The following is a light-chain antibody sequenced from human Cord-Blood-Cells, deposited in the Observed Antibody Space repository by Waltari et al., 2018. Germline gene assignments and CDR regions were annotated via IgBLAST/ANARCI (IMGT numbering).Light chain of an antibody. V-gene: IGLV2-14*01. CDR1: SSDVGGYNY. CDR2: DVS. J-gene: IGLJ3*02. Sequence: QSALTQPASVSGSPGQSITISCTGPSSDVGGYNYASWYQQHPGKAPKLMLYDVSNRPSGVSNRFSGSKSGNTASLTISGLQAEDEADYYCSSYTSSSTWVFGGGTKLTVL. CDR3: SSYTSSSTWV.